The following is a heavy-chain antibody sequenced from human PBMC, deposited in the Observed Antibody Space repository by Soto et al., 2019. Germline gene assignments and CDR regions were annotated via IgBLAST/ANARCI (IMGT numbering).Heavy chain of an antibody. D-gene: IGHD6-19*01. CDR1: GFTFSSYA. CDR3: AKTANGWFSAFDI. V-gene: IGHV3-23*01. J-gene: IGHJ3*02. Sequence: EVQLLESGGGLVQPGGSLRLSCAASGFTFSSYAMSWVRQAPGKGLEWVSAISGSGGTTYYADSVKGRFTFSRDNSKNPLYLQMNSLRAEDTAVYYCAKTANGWFSAFDIGAKGQWSPSLQ. CDR2: ISGSGGTT.